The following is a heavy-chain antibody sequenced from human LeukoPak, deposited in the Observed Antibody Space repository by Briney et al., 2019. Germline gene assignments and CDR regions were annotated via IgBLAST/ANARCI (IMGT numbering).Heavy chain of an antibody. CDR2: LCDSGST. CDR1: GGSISSGGYY. J-gene: IGHJ4*02. CDR3: ARAAPNSVSSIHLDY. D-gene: IGHD6-6*01. V-gene: IGHV4-31*03. Sequence: PSQTLSLTCTVSGGSISSGGYYWTWIRQRPGKGLEWIGYLCDSGSTFYNPSLKSRVTILVDTSKNQFSLKVTSVTVADTAVYYCARAAPNSVSSIHLDYWGQGTLVTVSS.